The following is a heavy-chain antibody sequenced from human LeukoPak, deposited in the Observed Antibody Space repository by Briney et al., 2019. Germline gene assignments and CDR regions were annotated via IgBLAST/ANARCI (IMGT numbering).Heavy chain of an antibody. CDR1: GYSISTGYY. J-gene: IGHJ3*02. Sequence: PSETLSLTCTVSGYSISTGYYWDWIRQPPGKGLEWIGYIYYSGSTNYNPSLKSRVTISVDTSKNQFSLKLSSVTAADTAVYYCAWGYSSGWYPAWVGFDIWGQGTMVTVSS. V-gene: IGHV4-61*01. CDR3: AWGYSSGWYPAWVGFDI. CDR2: IYYSGST. D-gene: IGHD6-19*01.